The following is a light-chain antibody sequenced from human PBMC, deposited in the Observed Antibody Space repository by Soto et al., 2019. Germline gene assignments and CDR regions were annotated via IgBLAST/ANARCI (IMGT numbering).Light chain of an antibody. Sequence: DIVMTQSPDSLAVSLGERATINCKSSQSVLYSSNNKNYLAWYQQKPVQPPKLLIYWASTRESGVPDRFSGSGSGTDFTLTISSLQAEDVEVYYCQKYYSTPHTFGQGTKLEIK. CDR2: WAS. J-gene: IGKJ2*01. CDR1: QSVLYSSNNKNY. CDR3: QKYYSTPHT. V-gene: IGKV4-1*01.